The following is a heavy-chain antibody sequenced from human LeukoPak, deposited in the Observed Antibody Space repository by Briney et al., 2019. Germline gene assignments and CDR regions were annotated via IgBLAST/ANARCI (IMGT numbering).Heavy chain of an antibody. CDR1: GYTLTELS. Sequence: ASVKVSCKVSGYTLTELSMHWVRQAPGKGLEWMGGFDPEDGETIYAQKFQGRVTMTRDTSTSTVYMELSSLRSEDTAAYYCARDQEDDYVWGSYRYLDYWGQGTLVTVSS. CDR3: ARDQEDDYVWGSYRYLDY. V-gene: IGHV1-24*01. J-gene: IGHJ4*02. CDR2: FDPEDGET. D-gene: IGHD3-16*02.